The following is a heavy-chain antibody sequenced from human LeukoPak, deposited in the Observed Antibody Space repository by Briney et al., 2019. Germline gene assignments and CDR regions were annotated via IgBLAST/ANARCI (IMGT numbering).Heavy chain of an antibody. CDR3: AREGDGGNSGFAY. CDR2: ISSTSVI. CDR1: GFTFSGYN. D-gene: IGHD4-23*01. Sequence: PGGSLRLSCAVSGFTFSGYNMNWVRLAPGKGLEWIAYISSTSVIYYADSLKGRFTISRDNAKNSLYLQMNSLRVDDTAVYYCAREGDGGNSGFAYWGQGTLVTVSS. V-gene: IGHV3-48*01. J-gene: IGHJ4*02.